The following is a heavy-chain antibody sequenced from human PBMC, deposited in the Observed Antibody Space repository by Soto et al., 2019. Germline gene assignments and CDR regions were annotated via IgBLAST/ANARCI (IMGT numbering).Heavy chain of an antibody. CDR3: AKDPASTWPRLAWFDP. Sequence: GGSLRLSCEASGFTFRIYAMNWVRLAPGKGLEWVSAISGSGGSTYYADSVKGRFTISRDNSKNTLYLQMNSLRAEDAAVYYCAKDPASTWPRLAWFDPWGQGTLVTVSS. CDR2: ISGSGGST. D-gene: IGHD6-13*01. J-gene: IGHJ5*02. CDR1: GFTFRIYA. V-gene: IGHV3-23*01.